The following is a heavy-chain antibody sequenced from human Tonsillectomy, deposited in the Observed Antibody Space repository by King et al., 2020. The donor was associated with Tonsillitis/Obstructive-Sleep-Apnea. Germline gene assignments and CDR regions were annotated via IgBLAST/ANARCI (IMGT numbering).Heavy chain of an antibody. CDR1: GGTFSSYA. Sequence: VQLVESGAEVKKPGSSVKVSCKASGGTFSSYAISWVRQAPGQGLEWMGGIIPIFGTANYAQKFQGRVTITADASTSTAYMELSSLRSEDTAMYYCAGGRGNSYGHWFYFDYWGQGTLVTVSS. D-gene: IGHD5-18*01. CDR3: AGGRGNSYGHWFYFDY. CDR2: IIPIFGTA. J-gene: IGHJ4*02. V-gene: IGHV1-69*01.